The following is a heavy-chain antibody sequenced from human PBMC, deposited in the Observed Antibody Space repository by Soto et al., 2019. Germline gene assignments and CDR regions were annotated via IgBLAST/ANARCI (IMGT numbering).Heavy chain of an antibody. Sequence: SETLSLTCIVSGDSFRDGGYYWAWIHPLPGKGLEWIVYIYYSGITYYNPSLKSRVTISVNTTKNQFSLKLSSVTAADKAVYYCAISPVYYFDYWGQGTLVTVSS. CDR1: GDSFRDGGYY. CDR2: IYYSGIT. J-gene: IGHJ4*02. CDR3: AISPVYYFDY. V-gene: IGHV4-31*03. D-gene: IGHD1-20*01.